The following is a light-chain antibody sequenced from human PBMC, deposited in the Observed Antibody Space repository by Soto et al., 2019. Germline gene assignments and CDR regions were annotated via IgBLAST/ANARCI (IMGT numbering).Light chain of an antibody. J-gene: IGLJ1*01. CDR3: CSYAGSSTDV. CDR1: SSDLGSYNL. CDR2: EGS. V-gene: IGLV2-23*01. Sequence: QSALTQPASVSGSPGQSITISCTGTSSDLGSYNLVSWYQQHPGKAPKLMIYEGSQRPSGISNRFSGAKSGNTASLTISGLQSEDEADYYCCSYAGSSTDVFGTGTKLTVL.